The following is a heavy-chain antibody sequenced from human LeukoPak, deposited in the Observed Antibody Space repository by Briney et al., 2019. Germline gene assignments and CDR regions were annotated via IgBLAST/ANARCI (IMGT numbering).Heavy chain of an antibody. CDR1: GFTFSNAW. Sequence: SGGSLRLSCAASGFTFSNAWMSWVRQAPGKGLEGVGRIKSKTDGGTTDYAAPVKGRFTISRDDSKNTLYLQMNSLRAEDTAVYYCAKSSGYDYPYYFDYWGQGTLVTVSS. V-gene: IGHV3-15*01. CDR3: AKSSGYDYPYYFDY. D-gene: IGHD5-12*01. CDR2: IKSKTDGGTT. J-gene: IGHJ4*02.